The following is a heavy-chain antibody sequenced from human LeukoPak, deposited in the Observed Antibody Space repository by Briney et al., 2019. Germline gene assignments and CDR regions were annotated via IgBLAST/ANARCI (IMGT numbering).Heavy chain of an antibody. CDR2: IYYSGST. CDR1: GGSISSSSYY. D-gene: IGHD3-10*01. Sequence: SETLSLTCTVSGGSISSSSYYWGWIRQPPGKGLEWIGSIYYSGSTYYNPSLKSRVTISVDTSKNQFSLKLSSVTAADTAVYYCARWGSGRGEDYWGQGTLVTVSS. V-gene: IGHV4-39*07. CDR3: ARWGSGRGEDY. J-gene: IGHJ4*02.